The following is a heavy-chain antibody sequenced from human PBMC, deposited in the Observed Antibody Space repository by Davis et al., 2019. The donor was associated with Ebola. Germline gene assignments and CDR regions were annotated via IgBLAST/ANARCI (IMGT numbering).Heavy chain of an antibody. Sequence: SVKVSCKASGGTFSSYAISWVRQAPGQGLEWMGGIIPIFGTANYAQKFQGRVTITADESTSTAYMELSSLRSEDTAVYYCARIGSSWYNLDYWGQGTLVTVSS. J-gene: IGHJ4*02. V-gene: IGHV1-69*13. CDR1: GGTFSSYA. CDR3: ARIGSSWYNLDY. D-gene: IGHD6-13*01. CDR2: IIPIFGTA.